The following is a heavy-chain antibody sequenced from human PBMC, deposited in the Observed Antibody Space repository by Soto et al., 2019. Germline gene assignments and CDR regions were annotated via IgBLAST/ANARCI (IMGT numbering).Heavy chain of an antibody. CDR1: GFTFRSYV. CDR3: ARWGTTGGLDV. CDR2: TSYDGSNN. D-gene: IGHD3-16*01. Sequence: QVQLVESGGGVVQPGTSLRLSCVGSGFTFRSYVIHWVRQAPGKGLEWVGLTSYDGSNNFYGDSVKGRFTIARDNSRHTVELQMDSLRLEDTALYYCARWGTTGGLDVWGQGTLVSVSS. J-gene: IGHJ4*02. V-gene: IGHV3-33*05.